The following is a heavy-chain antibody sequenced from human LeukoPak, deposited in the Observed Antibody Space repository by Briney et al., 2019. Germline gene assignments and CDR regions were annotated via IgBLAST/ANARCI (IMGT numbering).Heavy chain of an antibody. J-gene: IGHJ6*02. V-gene: IGHV3-23*01. CDR3: AKESGYSYGYDYYYYYGMDV. Sequence: PAGGSLRLSCAASGFTFSSYAMSWVRQAPGKGLEWVSAISTSDDYTYYSDSVKGRFTISRDNSKNTLYLQMNSLRAEDTAVYYCAKESGYSYGYDYYYYYGMDVWGQGTTVTVSS. CDR2: ISTSDDYT. D-gene: IGHD5-18*01. CDR1: GFTFSSYA.